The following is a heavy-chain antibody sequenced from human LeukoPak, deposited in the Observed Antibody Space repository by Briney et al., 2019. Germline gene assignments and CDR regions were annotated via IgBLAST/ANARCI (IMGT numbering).Heavy chain of an antibody. V-gene: IGHV4-59*01. D-gene: IGHD6-6*01. J-gene: IGHJ4*02. Sequence: SETLSLTCTVSGGSISSYYWSWIRQPPGKGLEWIGYIYYSGSTNYNPSLKSRVTISVDTSKNQFSLKLSSVTAADTAVYYCAREGGIAARPFDYWAKGTLVTVSS. CDR3: AREGGIAARPFDY. CDR1: GGSISSYY. CDR2: IYYSGST.